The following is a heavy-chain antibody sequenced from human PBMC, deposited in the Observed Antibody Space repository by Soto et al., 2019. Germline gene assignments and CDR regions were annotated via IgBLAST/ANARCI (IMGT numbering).Heavy chain of an antibody. J-gene: IGHJ6*03. Sequence: EVQLVESGGGLVQPGGSLRLSCAASGFTFSSYSMNWVLQAPWKGLELVSYISSSSSTIYYAASVKGRFTISRDNAKNSLYLQMNSLRAEDTAVYYCARISSAPYYYYYMDVWGKGTTVTVSS. D-gene: IGHD6-6*01. CDR1: GFTFSSYS. CDR2: ISSSSSTI. V-gene: IGHV3-48*01. CDR3: ARISSAPYYYYYMDV.